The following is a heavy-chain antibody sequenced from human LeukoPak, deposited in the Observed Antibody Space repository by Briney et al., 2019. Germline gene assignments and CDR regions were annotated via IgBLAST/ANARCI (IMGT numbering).Heavy chain of an antibody. V-gene: IGHV3-66*01. CDR2: IYSGGST. J-gene: IGHJ3*02. CDR3: ARIETVADAFDI. Sequence: GGSLRLSCAASGFTFSTYAVSWVRQAPGKGLEWVSLIYSGGSTSYADSVRGRFTISRDNSKNTLYLQMNSLRAEDTAVYYCARIETVADAFDIWGQGTLVTVSS. CDR1: GFTFSTYA. D-gene: IGHD1-1*01.